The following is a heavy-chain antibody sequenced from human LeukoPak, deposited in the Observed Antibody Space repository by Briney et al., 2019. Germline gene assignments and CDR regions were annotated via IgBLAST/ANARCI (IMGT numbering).Heavy chain of an antibody. D-gene: IGHD3-10*01. Sequence: SVKVSCKASGGTFSSYAISWVRQAPGQGLEWMGGIIPIFGTANYAQKFQGRVTITADGSTSTAYMELSSLRSEDTAVYYCARDRFGELSHTFTLWYWGQGTLVTVSS. CDR3: ARDRFGELSHTFTLWY. J-gene: IGHJ4*02. V-gene: IGHV1-69*13. CDR2: IIPIFGTA. CDR1: GGTFSSYA.